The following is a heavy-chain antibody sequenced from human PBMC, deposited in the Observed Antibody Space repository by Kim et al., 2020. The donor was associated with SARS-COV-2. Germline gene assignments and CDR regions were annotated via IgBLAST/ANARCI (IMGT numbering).Heavy chain of an antibody. J-gene: IGHJ3*02. CDR1: GGTFSSYA. CDR2: IIPIFGTA. Sequence: SVKVSCKASGGTFSSYAISWVRQAPGQGLEWMGGIIPIFGTANYAQKFQGRVTITADESTSTAYMELSSLRSEDTAVYYCARGSPIVVSTLGRAVTSAFDIWGQGTMVTVSS. CDR3: ARGSPIVVSTLGRAVTSAFDI. D-gene: IGHD3-22*01. V-gene: IGHV1-69*13.